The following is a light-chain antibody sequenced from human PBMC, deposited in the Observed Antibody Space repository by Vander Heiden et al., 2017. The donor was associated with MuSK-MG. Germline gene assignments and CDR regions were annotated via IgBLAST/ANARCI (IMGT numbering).Light chain of an antibody. CDR3: QQYSSYPGT. J-gene: IGKJ2*01. CDR2: EAS. CDR1: QSISNW. Sequence: DIQMTQSPSTLSASVGDRVTITCRASQSISNWLAWYQQKPGKAPKLLIYEASSLESGVPLRFSGSGSGTEFTLTISSLQPDDFATYYCQQYSSYPGTFGQGTKLEIK. V-gene: IGKV1-5*01.